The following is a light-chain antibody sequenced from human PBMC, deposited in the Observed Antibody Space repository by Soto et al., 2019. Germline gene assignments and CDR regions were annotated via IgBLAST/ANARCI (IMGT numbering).Light chain of an antibody. J-gene: IGKJ2*01. CDR3: QQSYSIPYT. CDR2: TSG. CDR1: QRITTY. V-gene: IGKV1-39*01. Sequence: IQMTQSPSSLSASVGDRVTMTCRASQRITTYLNWYQQKPGKAPKLLISTSGTLQRGVPSRFSGSGSGTDFSLTITALRPEDFATYFFQQSYSIPYTFGQVTHLEIQ.